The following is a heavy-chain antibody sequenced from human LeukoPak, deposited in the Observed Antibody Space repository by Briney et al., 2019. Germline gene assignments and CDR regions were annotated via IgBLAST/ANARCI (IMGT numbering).Heavy chain of an antibody. Sequence: SVKVSRKASGGTFSRYAISWVRQAPGQGLEWMGGIIPIFGTANYAQMFQGRVTITTDESTSTAYMELSSLRSEDTAVYYCASGGSSYCGGDCYSTFDYWGQGTLVTVSS. CDR3: ASGGSSYCGGDCYSTFDY. D-gene: IGHD2-21*02. CDR2: IIPIFGTA. V-gene: IGHV1-69*05. J-gene: IGHJ4*02. CDR1: GGTFSRYA.